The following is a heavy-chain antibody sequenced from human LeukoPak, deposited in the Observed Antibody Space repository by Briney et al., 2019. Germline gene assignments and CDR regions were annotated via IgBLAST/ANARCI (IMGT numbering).Heavy chain of an antibody. CDR2: IIPIFGTA. Sequence: SVKVSCKASGGTFSSYAISWVRQAPGQGLEWMGGIIPIFGTANYAQKFQGRVTITADESTSTAYMELSSLRSEDTAVYYCARRITMVRGVIIDGMDVWGQGTTVTVSS. CDR1: GGTFSSYA. J-gene: IGHJ6*02. V-gene: IGHV1-69*01. D-gene: IGHD3-10*01. CDR3: ARRITMVRGVIIDGMDV.